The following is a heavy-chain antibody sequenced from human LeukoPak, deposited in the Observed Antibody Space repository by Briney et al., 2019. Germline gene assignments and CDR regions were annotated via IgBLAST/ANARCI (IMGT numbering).Heavy chain of an antibody. D-gene: IGHD2-15*01. CDR1: RGPITSTNYY. CDR2: LSYNGST. V-gene: IGHV4-39*07. CDR3: ARPNIRYCSGGACSNDGSDY. Sequence: SSETLSLTCTVSRGPITSTNYYWAWIRQPPGKGLEWIGSLSYNGSTDYNSSLKSRVTISLDTSKNHVSMQLRSVTAADTAVYYCARPNIRYCSGGACSNDGSDYWGQGTLVTVSS. J-gene: IGHJ4*02.